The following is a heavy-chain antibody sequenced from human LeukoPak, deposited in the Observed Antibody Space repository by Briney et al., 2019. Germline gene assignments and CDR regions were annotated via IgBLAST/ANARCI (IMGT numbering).Heavy chain of an antibody. J-gene: IGHJ6*02. CDR2: ISSSSSTI. D-gene: IGHD1-26*01. Sequence: GGSLRLSCAASGFTFSSYAMSWVRQAPGKGLEWVSYISSSSSTIYYADSVKGRFTISRDNAKNSLYLQMNSLRAEDTAVYYCARASKPGSYPFSIGYYGMDVWGQGTTVTVSS. CDR1: GFTFSSYA. CDR3: ARASKPGSYPFSIGYYGMDV. V-gene: IGHV3-48*01.